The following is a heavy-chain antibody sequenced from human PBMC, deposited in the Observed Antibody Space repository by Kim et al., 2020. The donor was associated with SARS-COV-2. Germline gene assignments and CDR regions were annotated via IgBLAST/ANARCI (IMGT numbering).Heavy chain of an antibody. D-gene: IGHD3-22*01. CDR2: ISYDGSNK. CDR3: ARDPSNYYDSSGYLDY. CDR1: GFTFSSYA. Sequence: GGSLRLSCAASGFTFSSYAMHWVRQAPGKGLEWVAVISYDGSNKYYADSVKGRFTISRDNSKNTLYLQMNSLRAEDTAVYYCARDPSNYYDSSGYLDYWGQGTLVTVSS. J-gene: IGHJ4*02. V-gene: IGHV3-30*04.